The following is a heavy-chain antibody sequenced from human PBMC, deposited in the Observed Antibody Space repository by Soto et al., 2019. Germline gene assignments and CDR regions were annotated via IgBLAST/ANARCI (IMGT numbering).Heavy chain of an antibody. CDR2: IYPGDSDT. J-gene: IGHJ2*01. D-gene: IGHD2-15*01. V-gene: IGHV5-51*03. CDR1: GYSFTSYW. CDR3: ARRECSGGSCYSDWYFDL. Sequence: EVQLVQSGAEVKKPGESLKISCKGSGYSFTSYWIGWVRQMPGKGLELMGIIYPGDSDTRYSPSFQGQVTISADKSISTAFLQWSSLKASDTAMYYCARRECSGGSCYSDWYFDLWGRGTLVTVSS.